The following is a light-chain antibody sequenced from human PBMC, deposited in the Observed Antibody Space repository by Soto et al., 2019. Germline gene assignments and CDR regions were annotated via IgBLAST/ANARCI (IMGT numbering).Light chain of an antibody. Sequence: DTQMPNSTSTLSASLPHILTITFRSSQSFSSWLAWEQQKPGNAPKLLIYKASTIKSGVPSRLSGSGSGTEFTLTISSLQPDDFATYYCQQHNSYSPLTFGGGTKVDIK. J-gene: IGKJ4*01. CDR2: KAS. CDR3: QQHNSYSPLT. CDR1: QSFSSW. V-gene: IGKV1-5*03.